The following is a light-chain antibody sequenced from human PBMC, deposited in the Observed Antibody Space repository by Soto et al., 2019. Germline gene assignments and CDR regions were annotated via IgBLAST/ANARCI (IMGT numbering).Light chain of an antibody. V-gene: IGKV3-15*01. CDR2: AAS. Sequence: IGVTQSAGTMSVSPGDRATLSCRASQSVSSNVAWYQMKPGQAPRLLSHAASGRAPGMPARFSGSGSGTEFTLTISSLQSEDFAVYYRQQYNNWPQTFGQGTKVDVK. CDR3: QQYNNWPQT. CDR1: QSVSSN. J-gene: IGKJ1*01.